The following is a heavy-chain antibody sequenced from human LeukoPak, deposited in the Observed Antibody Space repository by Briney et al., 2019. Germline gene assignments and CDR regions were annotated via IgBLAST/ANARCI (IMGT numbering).Heavy chain of an antibody. CDR1: GFTFSSYA. CDR3: ARDVQYPFDP. Sequence: PGGSLRLSCAASGFTFSSYAMSWVRQAPGKGLEWVSAISGSGDSTYYADSVKGRFTISRDNSKNTLYLQMNSLRAEDTAVYYCARDVQYPFDPWGQGTLVTVSS. CDR2: ISGSGDST. J-gene: IGHJ5*02. V-gene: IGHV3-23*01. D-gene: IGHD2-2*01.